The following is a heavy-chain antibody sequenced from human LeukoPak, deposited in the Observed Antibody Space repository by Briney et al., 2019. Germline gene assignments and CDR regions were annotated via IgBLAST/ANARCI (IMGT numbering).Heavy chain of an antibody. CDR1: GDSVSSNSAA. D-gene: IGHD6-19*01. J-gene: IGHJ5*02. Sequence: SQTLSLTCAISGDSVSSNSAAWNWIRQSPSRGLEWLGRTYYRSKWYSAYALSVKSRITINPDTSKNQFSLQLNSVTPEDTAVYYCARGGLITVAGNNWFDPWGQGTLVTVSS. CDR3: ARGGLITVAGNNWFDP. V-gene: IGHV6-1*01. CDR2: TYYRSKWYS.